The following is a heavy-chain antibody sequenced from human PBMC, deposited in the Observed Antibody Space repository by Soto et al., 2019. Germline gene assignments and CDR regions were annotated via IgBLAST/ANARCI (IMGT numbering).Heavy chain of an antibody. CDR1: GFTFSSYW. V-gene: IGHV3-74*01. J-gene: IGHJ4*02. Sequence: EVQLVESGGGLVQPGGSLRLSCAASGFTFSSYWMHWVRQAPGKGLVWVSRIKSDGSGTSYADSVKGRLTISRDNAKNPLYLQMNSLRAEDTAVYYCARGDGDYYDGNGYLGRHWGQGTLVTVSS. CDR2: IKSDGSGT. CDR3: ARGDGDYYDGNGYLGRH. D-gene: IGHD3-22*01.